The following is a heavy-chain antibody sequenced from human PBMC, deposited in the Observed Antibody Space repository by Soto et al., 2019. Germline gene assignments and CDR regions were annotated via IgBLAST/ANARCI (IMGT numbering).Heavy chain of an antibody. CDR1: GFSLSTSGMC. Sequence: SGPTLAHPTQPLTLTCTFSGFSLSTSGMCVSWIRQPPGKALEWLALIDWDDDKYYSTSLKTRLTISKDTSKTQVVLTMTHMDPVDTATYYCARTPTPGYCSGGSGCSYYYYYGMDVWGQGTTVTVSS. CDR3: ARTPTPGYCSGGSGCSYYYYYGMDV. J-gene: IGHJ6*02. CDR2: IDWDDDK. D-gene: IGHD2-15*01. V-gene: IGHV2-70*01.